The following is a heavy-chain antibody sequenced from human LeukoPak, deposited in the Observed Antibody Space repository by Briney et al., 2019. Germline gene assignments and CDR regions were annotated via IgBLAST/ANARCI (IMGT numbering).Heavy chain of an antibody. V-gene: IGHV3-7*03. J-gene: IGHJ4*02. CDR3: ARDPNLYSGTYDTY. D-gene: IGHD1-26*01. CDR1: GFTFSNYW. CDR2: IKQDGSER. Sequence: GGSLRLSCAGFGFTFSNYWMSWVRQAPGKGLEWVANIKQDGSERYYVDSVKGRFTISRDNAKNSVFLQMNSLRAEDTAVYYCARDPNLYSGTYDTYWGQGTLVTVSS.